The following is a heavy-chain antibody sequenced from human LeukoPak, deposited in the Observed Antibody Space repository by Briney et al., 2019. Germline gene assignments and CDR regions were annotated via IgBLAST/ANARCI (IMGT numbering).Heavy chain of an antibody. D-gene: IGHD2-15*01. J-gene: IGHJ4*02. CDR1: GYSISSGYY. CDR3: ARAPILGYCSGGSCYSVRYFDY. V-gene: IGHV4-38-2*02. Sequence: SGTLSLTCTVSGYSISSGYYWGWIRQPPGKGLEWIGSIYHSGSTYYNPSLKSRVTISVDTSKNQFSLKLSSVTAADTAVYYCARAPILGYCSGGSCYSVRYFDYWGQGTLVTVSS. CDR2: IYHSGST.